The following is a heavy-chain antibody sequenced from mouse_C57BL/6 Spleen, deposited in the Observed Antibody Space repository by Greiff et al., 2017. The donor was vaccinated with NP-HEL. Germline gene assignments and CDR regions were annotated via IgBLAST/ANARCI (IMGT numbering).Heavy chain of an antibody. D-gene: IGHD2-5*01. CDR2: IFPGNSDT. V-gene: IGHV1-5*01. CDR3: TPYYSNYVGY. Sequence: EVQLPPSGTVLARPWSSVQMSCTTSGSTFTSSWLHWLQQRPGPGLEWIGAIFPGNSDTSYNQKFKGNAKLTAVTSASTAYMELSSLTNEDSAVYYCTPYYSNYVGYWGQGTTLTVSS. J-gene: IGHJ2*01. CDR1: GSTFTSSW.